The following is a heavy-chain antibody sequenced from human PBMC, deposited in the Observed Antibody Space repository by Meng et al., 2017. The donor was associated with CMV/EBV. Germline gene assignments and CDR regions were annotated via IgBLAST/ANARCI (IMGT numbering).Heavy chain of an antibody. CDR2: TADKANNYIT. J-gene: IGHJ4*02. D-gene: IGHD3-22*01. Sequence: FSDHYMEWVRHTPGKGLECVGRTADKANNYITEYAPSVKGRFTISRDVLKNALYLQMNDLNIGDTAVYYCARMGHSDSSGYYGYFDYWGQGSLVTVSS. CDR3: ARMGHSDSSGYYGYFDY. CDR1: FSDHY. V-gene: IGHV3-72*01.